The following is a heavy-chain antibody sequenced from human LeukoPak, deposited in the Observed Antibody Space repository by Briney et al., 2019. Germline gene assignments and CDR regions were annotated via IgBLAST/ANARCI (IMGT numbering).Heavy chain of an antibody. CDR3: ARDESPLPAAIRYFDY. CDR2: IIPILGIA. CDR1: GGTFSSYA. V-gene: IGHV1-69*04. Sequence: GASVKVSCKASGGTFSSYAISWVRQAPRQGLEWMGRIIPILGIANYAQKFQGRVTITADKSTSTAYMELSSLRSEDTAVYYCARDESPLPAAIRYFDYWGQGTLVTVSS. D-gene: IGHD2-2*02. J-gene: IGHJ4*02.